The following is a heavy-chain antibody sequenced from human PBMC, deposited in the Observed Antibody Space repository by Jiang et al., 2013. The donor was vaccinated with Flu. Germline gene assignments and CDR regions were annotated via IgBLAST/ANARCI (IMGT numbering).Heavy chain of an antibody. CDR3: AREPTERTFLMATSPLDY. J-gene: IGHJ4*02. CDR1: GFTFSYYA. CDR2: ISHDGGTK. D-gene: IGHD5-12*01. V-gene: IGHV3-30-3*01. Sequence: QLLESGGGVVQPGRSLRLSCAASGFTFSYYAMHWVRQAPGKGLEWVAVISHDGGTKYYADSVKGRFTISRDNSKNTLYLQVNSLRAEDTALYFCAREPTERTFLMATSPLDYWGQGTLVTVSS.